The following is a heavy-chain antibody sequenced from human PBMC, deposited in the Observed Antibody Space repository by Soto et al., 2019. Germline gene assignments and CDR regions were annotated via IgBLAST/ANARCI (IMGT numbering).Heavy chain of an antibody. CDR3: ARSSGTYSDFDY. V-gene: IGHV1-2*02. CDR1: GYSFTAYC. J-gene: IGHJ4*01. CDR2: INPNSGGT. D-gene: IGHD1-26*01. Sequence: QGHLVQSGAEVKKSGASVKVSCEASGYSFTAYCVHWVRQAPGQGLEWMGWINPNSGGTNYAQRVQGRVAMTTDTSTNTAYIELNSLKSDDTALYFGARSSGTYSDFDYWGQGTQVTVSS.